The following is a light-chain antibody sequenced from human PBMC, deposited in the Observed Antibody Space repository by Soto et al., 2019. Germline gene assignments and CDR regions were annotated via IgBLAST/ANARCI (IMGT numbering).Light chain of an antibody. CDR2: AAS. Sequence: AIQMTQSPSSLSASVGDRVTITCRASQGIRIDLGWYQQKPGKAPKLLIYAASTLQTGVPSRFSGSGSGTDFTLTISSLQPEDVATYYCQKYNSGLRTFGGGTTVEI. J-gene: IGKJ4*01. V-gene: IGKV1-6*01. CDR3: QKYNSGLRT. CDR1: QGIRID.